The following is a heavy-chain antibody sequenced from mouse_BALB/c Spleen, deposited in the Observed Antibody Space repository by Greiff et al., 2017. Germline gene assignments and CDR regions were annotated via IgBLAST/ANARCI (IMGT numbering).Heavy chain of an antibody. CDR1: GYTFTSYW. D-gene: IGHD2-1*01. CDR3: AREGLDYGNGDFAY. J-gene: IGHJ3*01. CDR2: IDPSDSET. Sequence: QVQLQQPGAELVKPGAPVKLSCKASGYTFTSYWMNWVKQRPGRGLEWIGRIDPSDSETHYNQKFKDKATLTVDKSSSTAYIQLSSLTSEDSAVYYCAREGLDYGNGDFAYWGQGTLVTVSA. V-gene: IGHV1-69*02.